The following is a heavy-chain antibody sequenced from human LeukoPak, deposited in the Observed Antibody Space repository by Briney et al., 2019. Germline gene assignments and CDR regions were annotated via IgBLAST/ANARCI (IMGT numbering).Heavy chain of an antibody. D-gene: IGHD4-11*01. Sequence: GGSLRLSCAASGFTFNNYAMSWVRQAPGKGLEWVSAISGSGDSTYYADSVKGRFTISRDSSKNTLNLHMNSLRAEDTAVYYCAKEVTVTKVSVTLMIDYWGQGTLVTVSS. J-gene: IGHJ4*02. CDR1: GFTFNNYA. CDR2: ISGSGDST. V-gene: IGHV3-23*01. CDR3: AKEVTVTKVSVTLMIDY.